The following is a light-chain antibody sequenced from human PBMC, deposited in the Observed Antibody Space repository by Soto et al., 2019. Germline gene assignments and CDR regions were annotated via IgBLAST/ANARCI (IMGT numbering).Light chain of an antibody. J-gene: IGKJ5*01. Sequence: DIQMTQSPSTLSASVGDRVTITCRASQSISSWLAWYQQKPGKAPKLLIYKASSLESGVPSRFSGSGSGTEFILTISSLQPDDFATYYCQQYNRYPITFGQGTRLEIK. CDR2: KAS. V-gene: IGKV1-5*03. CDR3: QQYNRYPIT. CDR1: QSISSW.